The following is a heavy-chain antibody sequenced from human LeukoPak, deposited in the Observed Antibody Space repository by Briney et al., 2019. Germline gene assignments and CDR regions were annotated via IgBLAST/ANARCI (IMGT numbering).Heavy chain of an antibody. J-gene: IGHJ4*02. CDR1: GFTFSSYG. D-gene: IGHD2-15*01. V-gene: IGHV3-30*02. CDR2: IRYDGSNK. Sequence: PGGSLRLSCAASGFTFSSYGMHWVRQAPGKGLEWVAFIRYDGSNKYYADSVKGRFTISRDNSKNTLYLKMNSLRAEDTAVYYCAKEWVEDIVVVVAATRTASIDYWGQGTLVTVSS. CDR3: AKEWVEDIVVVVAATRTASIDY.